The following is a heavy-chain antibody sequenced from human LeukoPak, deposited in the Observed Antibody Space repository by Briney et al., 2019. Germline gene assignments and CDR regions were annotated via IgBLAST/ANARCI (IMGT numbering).Heavy chain of an antibody. V-gene: IGHV7-4-1*02. CDR1: GYTFTSYA. Sequence: ASVKVSCKASGYTFTSYAMNWVRQAPGQGLEWMGWINTNTGNPTYAQDFTGRFVFSLDTSVSTAYLQISSLKAEDTAVYYCARVGGSGSLDYYYFDYWGQGTLVTVSS. CDR2: INTNTGNP. CDR3: ARVGGSGSLDYYYFDY. D-gene: IGHD3-10*01. J-gene: IGHJ4*02.